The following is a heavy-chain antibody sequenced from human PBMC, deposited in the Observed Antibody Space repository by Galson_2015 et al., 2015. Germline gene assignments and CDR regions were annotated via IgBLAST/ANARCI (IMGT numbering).Heavy chain of an antibody. D-gene: IGHD2-2*02. Sequence: FLRLSCAASGFTFSSYSMNWVRQAPGKGLEWVSSISSSSSYIYYADSVKGRFTISRDNAKNSLYLQMNSLRAEDTAVYYCARDAVGVVVPAAIPNWFDPWGQGTLVTVSS. CDR1: GFTFSSYS. CDR3: ARDAVGVVVPAAIPNWFDP. CDR2: ISSSSSYI. J-gene: IGHJ5*02. V-gene: IGHV3-21*01.